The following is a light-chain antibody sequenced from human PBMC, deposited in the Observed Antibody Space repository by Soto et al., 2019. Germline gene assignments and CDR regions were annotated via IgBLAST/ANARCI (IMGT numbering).Light chain of an antibody. V-gene: IGKV3D-15*01. CDR2: GAS. CDR1: QTLRRT. J-gene: IGKJ5*01. CDR3: QQYNNWPPIT. Sequence: EIVLMQFPGTLSLSPGERATLSCRASQTLRRTYIAWYQQKPGQAPRVLIYGASTRATGIPARFSGSGSGTEFILTISSLQSEDFGVYYCQQYNNWPPITFGQGTRLEIK.